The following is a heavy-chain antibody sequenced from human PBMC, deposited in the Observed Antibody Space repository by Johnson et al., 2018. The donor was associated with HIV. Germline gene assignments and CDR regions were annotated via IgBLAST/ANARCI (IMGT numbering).Heavy chain of an antibody. V-gene: IGHV3-30-3*01. D-gene: IGHD6-19*01. J-gene: IGHJ3*01. CDR2: ISYDGSNK. Sequence: VQLVESGGGVVQPGRSLRLSCAASGFTFSSYAMHWVRQAPGKGLEWVAVISYDGSNKYYADSVKGRFTISRDNSKNTLYLQMNSLRAEDTAVYYCDRKQWLEIPSDALDVWGQGTMVTVSS. CDR3: DRKQWLEIPSDALDV. CDR1: GFTFSSYA.